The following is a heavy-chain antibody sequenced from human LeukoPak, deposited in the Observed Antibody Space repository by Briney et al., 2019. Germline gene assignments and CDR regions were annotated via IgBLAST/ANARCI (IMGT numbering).Heavy chain of an antibody. CDR3: ARDLLASRSAFDI. CDR2: ISTSSSTT. Sequence: GGSLRLSCAASGFTFTTYSMNWVRQAPGKGQEWVSYISTSSSTTYYADSVKGRFAISRDNAKNALYLQMNSLRVEDTAVYYCARDLLASRSAFDIWGQGTMVTVSS. V-gene: IGHV3-48*01. J-gene: IGHJ3*02. CDR1: GFTFTTYS.